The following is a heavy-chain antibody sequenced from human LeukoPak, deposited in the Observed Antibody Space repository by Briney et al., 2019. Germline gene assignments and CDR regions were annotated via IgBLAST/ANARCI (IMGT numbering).Heavy chain of an antibody. D-gene: IGHD2-2*02. CDR2: IYPWDSDT. J-gene: IGHJ4*02. V-gene: IGHV5-51*01. Sequence: GESLQISCKGSGYSFTNYWIAWVRQMPGKGLEWMGIIYPWDSDTRYSPSFQGQVTISADESISTAYLQWSSLKASDTATYYCARHVLGCSSSNCYKDDWGQGTLVTVSS. CDR3: ARHVLGCSSSNCYKDD. CDR1: GYSFTNYW.